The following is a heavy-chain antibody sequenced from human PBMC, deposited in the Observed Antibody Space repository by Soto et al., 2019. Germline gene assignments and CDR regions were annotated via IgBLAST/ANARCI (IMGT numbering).Heavy chain of an antibody. D-gene: IGHD3-22*01. Sequence: EVQLVESGGGLVQPGGSRRVSCAASGFSFSNYAMNWVRQAPGKGLEWVLYISIGSGSIFYADSVKGRLTISRDDAKNSLYLQMNTLRDEDRAVYYCVRDDRWAFDFWGQGTMVTVSS. J-gene: IGHJ3*01. CDR3: VRDDRWAFDF. V-gene: IGHV3-48*02. CDR1: GFSFSNYA. CDR2: ISIGSGSI.